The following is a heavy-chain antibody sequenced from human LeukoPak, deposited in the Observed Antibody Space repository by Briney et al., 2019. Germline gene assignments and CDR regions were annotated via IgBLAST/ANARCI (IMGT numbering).Heavy chain of an antibody. J-gene: IGHJ5*02. Sequence: GGSLRLSCAASGFTFSSYAMHWVRQAPGKGLEWVAVISYDGSNKYYADSVKGRFTISRDNSKNTLYLQMNSLRAEDTAVYYCARERGHKNHPWGQGTLVTVSS. CDR3: ARERGHKNHP. CDR1: GFTFSSYA. CDR2: ISYDGSNK. D-gene: IGHD1-14*01. V-gene: IGHV3-30-3*01.